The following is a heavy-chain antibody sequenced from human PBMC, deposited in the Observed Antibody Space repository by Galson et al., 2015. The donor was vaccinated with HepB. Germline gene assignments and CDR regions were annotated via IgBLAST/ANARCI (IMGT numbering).Heavy chain of an antibody. D-gene: IGHD2-8*01. CDR1: EFAFGRSS. V-gene: IGHV3-48*04. CDR2: IGTSGATT. J-gene: IGHJ1*01. CDR3: ARAMVTVFDH. Sequence: SLRLSCAASEFAFGRSSLHGVRQAPGKGVEWLSYIGTSGATTFYADSVKGRFIISRDDAKNSLYLEMNSLRAEDTAVYFCARAMVTVFDHWGQGTPVTVSS.